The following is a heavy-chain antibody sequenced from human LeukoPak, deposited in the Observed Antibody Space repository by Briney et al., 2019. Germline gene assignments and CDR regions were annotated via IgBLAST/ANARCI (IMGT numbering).Heavy chain of an antibody. CDR1: GGSISSGGYS. D-gene: IGHD3-22*01. V-gene: IGHV4-31*03. Sequence: SQTLSLTCTVSGGSISSGGYSWSWLRQHPGKGLEWIGYIYYSGSTYYNPSLKSRVTISVDTSKNQFSLKLSSVTAADTAVYYCARGYYYDSSGYPPPFDYWGQGTLVTVSS. CDR2: IYYSGST. J-gene: IGHJ4*02. CDR3: ARGYYYDSSGYPPPFDY.